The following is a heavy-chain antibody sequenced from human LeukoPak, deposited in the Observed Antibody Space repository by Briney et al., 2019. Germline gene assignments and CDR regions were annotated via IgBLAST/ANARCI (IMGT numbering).Heavy chain of an antibody. CDR3: ATAPSGFPFDY. D-gene: IGHD5-12*01. J-gene: IGHJ4*02. CDR1: GYTFTGYY. V-gene: IGHV1-2*02. Sequence: ASVKVSCKASGYTFTGYYMHWVRQAPGQGLEWMGWINLNSGGTNYAQKFQGRVTMTRDTSISTAYMELSRLRSDDTAVYYCATAPSGFPFDYWGQGTLVTVSS. CDR2: INLNSGGT.